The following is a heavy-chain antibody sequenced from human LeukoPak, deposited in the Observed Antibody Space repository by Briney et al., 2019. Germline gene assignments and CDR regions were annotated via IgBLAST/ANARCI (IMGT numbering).Heavy chain of an antibody. CDR1: GFTVSSNY. J-gene: IGHJ4*02. V-gene: IGHV3-66*02. D-gene: IGHD3-22*01. Sequence: PGGSLRLSCAASGFTVSSNYMSWVRQAPGKGLEWVSVIYSGGSTYYADSVKGRFTISRDNSKNTLHLQMNSLRAEDTPVYYGASPTYYYDSSGYYFDYWGQGTLVTVSS. CDR2: IYSGGST. CDR3: ASPTYYYDSSGYYFDY.